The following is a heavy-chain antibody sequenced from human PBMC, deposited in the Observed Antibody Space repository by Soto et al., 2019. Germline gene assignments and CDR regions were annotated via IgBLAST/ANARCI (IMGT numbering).Heavy chain of an antibody. CDR1: GYTFTSYY. J-gene: IGHJ4*02. CDR3: ARDLVWREQLVRVAAAGTDY. V-gene: IGHV1-46*01. Sequence: QVQLVQSGAEVKKPGASVKVSCKASGYTFTSYYMHWVRQAPGQGLEWMGIINPSGGSTSYAQKFQGRVTMTRDTSTSTVYMELSSLRSEDTAVYYCARDLVWREQLVRVAAAGTDYWGQGTLVTVSS. D-gene: IGHD6-13*01. CDR2: INPSGGST.